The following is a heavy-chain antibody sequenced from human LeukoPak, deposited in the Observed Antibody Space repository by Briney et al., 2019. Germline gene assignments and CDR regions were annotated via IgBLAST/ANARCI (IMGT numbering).Heavy chain of an antibody. CDR3: ARVLRYCGGDCYDY. D-gene: IGHD2-21*01. J-gene: IGHJ4*02. CDR2: INPNSGGT. Sequence: ASVKVSCKASGYSFTGYYMHWVREAPGQGLEWMGRINPNSGGTNYAHKFRGRVTMTRDTSISTAYMELSRLRSDDTAVYYCARVLRYCGGDCYDYWGQGTLVTVSS. CDR1: GYSFTGYY. V-gene: IGHV1-2*06.